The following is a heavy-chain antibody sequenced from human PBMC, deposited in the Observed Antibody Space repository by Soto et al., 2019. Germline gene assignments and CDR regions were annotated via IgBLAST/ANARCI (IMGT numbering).Heavy chain of an antibody. D-gene: IGHD6-19*01. CDR3: ARSIAVAGPYYFDY. V-gene: IGHV4-39*01. Sequence: SETLSLTCTVSGGSISSSSYYWGWIRQPPGKGLEWIGSIYYSGSTYYNPSLKSRVTISVDTSKNQFSRKLSSVTAADTAVYYCARSIAVAGPYYFDYWGQGTLVTVSS. J-gene: IGHJ4*02. CDR1: GGSISSSSYY. CDR2: IYYSGST.